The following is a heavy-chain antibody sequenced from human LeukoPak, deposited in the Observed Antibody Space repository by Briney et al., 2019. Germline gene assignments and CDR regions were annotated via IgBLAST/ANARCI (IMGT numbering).Heavy chain of an antibody. CDR3: AGDVEDIVVVVAASPYNWFDP. J-gene: IGHJ5*02. D-gene: IGHD2-15*01. CDR1: GYTFTGYY. V-gene: IGHV1-2*02. Sequence: ASVKVSCKASGYTFTGYYMHWVRQAPGQGLEWMGWINPNSGGTNYAQKFQGRVTMTRDTSISTAYMELSRLRSDDTAVYYCAGDVEDIVVVVAASPYNWFDPWGQGTLVTVSS. CDR2: INPNSGGT.